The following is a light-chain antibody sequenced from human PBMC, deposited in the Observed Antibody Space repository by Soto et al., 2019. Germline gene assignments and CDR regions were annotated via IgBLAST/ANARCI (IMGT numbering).Light chain of an antibody. CDR2: DVT. CDR1: SSDVGAYNY. Sequence: QSALTQPASVSGSPLQSITISCTGTSSDVGAYNYVSWYQRHPGKAPKLMIYDVTNRPSGVSNRFSGSKSGNTASLTISGLQAEDEADYYCTSYTSTSTVVFGGGTQLTVL. J-gene: IGLJ3*02. V-gene: IGLV2-14*03. CDR3: TSYTSTSTVV.